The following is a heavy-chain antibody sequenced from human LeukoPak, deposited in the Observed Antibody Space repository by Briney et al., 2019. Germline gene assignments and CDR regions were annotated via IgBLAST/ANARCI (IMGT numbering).Heavy chain of an antibody. Sequence: SETLSLTCTVSGGSISSGSYYWGWIRQPPGKGLEWIGSIYYSGSTYYNPSLKSRVTISVDTSKNQFSLKLSSVTAADTAVYYCAVSLVGAELFDYWGQGTLVTVSS. V-gene: IGHV4-39*07. J-gene: IGHJ4*02. CDR3: AVSLVGAELFDY. CDR1: GGSISSGSYY. D-gene: IGHD1-26*01. CDR2: IYYSGST.